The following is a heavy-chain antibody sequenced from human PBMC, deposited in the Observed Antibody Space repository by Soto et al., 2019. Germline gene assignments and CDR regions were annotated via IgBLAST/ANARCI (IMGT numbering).Heavy chain of an antibody. J-gene: IGHJ4*02. Sequence: QITLKESGPTVVKPTQTLTLTYTFSGFSLSTSGVGVGWIRQPPGKALEWLALIYWDDDKRYNPSLNSRLTITKDTSKNQVVLTMTNMDPVDTATYCCAHKDSSGCLDFWGQGTLVTVSS. CDR1: GFSLSTSGVG. V-gene: IGHV2-5*02. CDR2: IYWDDDK. D-gene: IGHD6-19*01. CDR3: AHKDSSGCLDF.